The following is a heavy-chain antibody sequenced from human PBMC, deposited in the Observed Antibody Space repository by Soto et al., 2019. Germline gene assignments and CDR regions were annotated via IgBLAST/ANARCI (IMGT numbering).Heavy chain of an antibody. CDR3: ARLGGSGSYYNDDY. Sequence: PSETLSLTCTVSGGSISSGGFYWTWIRQHPGKGLEWIGNIYYSGITYYNPSLKSRVRISVDTSKNQFSLKLTSVTAADTAVYYCARLGGSGSYYNDDYWDQGTLVTVSS. CDR2: IYYSGIT. V-gene: IGHV4-31*03. D-gene: IGHD3-10*01. CDR1: GGSISSGGFY. J-gene: IGHJ4*02.